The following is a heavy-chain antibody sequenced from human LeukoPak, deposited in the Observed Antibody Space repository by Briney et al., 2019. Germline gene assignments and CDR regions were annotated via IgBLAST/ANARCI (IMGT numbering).Heavy chain of an antibody. Sequence: ASVKVSCKASGYTFTSYDINWVRQATGQGLEWMGWMNPNSGNTGYAQKFQGRVTMTRNTSISTAYMELSSLRSKDTAVYYCARWDYSGSRSYYYYGMDVWGQGTTVTVSS. CDR3: ARWDYSGSRSYYYYGMDV. D-gene: IGHD4-11*01. CDR2: MNPNSGNT. J-gene: IGHJ6*02. CDR1: GYTFTSYD. V-gene: IGHV1-8*01.